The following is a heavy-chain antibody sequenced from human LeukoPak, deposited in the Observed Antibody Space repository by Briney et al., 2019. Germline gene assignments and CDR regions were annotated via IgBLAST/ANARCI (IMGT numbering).Heavy chain of an antibody. V-gene: IGHV1-46*01. CDR1: GYTFTIYY. CDR2: SNPSGVGT. J-gene: IGHJ6*02. CDR3: ARRDCRSTSCYNANYGLDV. D-gene: IGHD2-2*02. Sequence: ASVKVSCKASGYTFTIYYMHWVRQAPGQGLEWMGVSNPSGVGTNYAQKFQGRVTMTRDTSTTTVYMELSSLRSEDTAVYYCARRDCRSTSCYNANYGLDVWGQGTTVTVSS.